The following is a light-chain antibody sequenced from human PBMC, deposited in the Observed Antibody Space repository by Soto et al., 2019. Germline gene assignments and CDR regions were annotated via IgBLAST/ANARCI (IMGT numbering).Light chain of an antibody. CDR3: QQYYSTPTWT. Sequence: DIVMTQSPDSLAVSLGERATINCKSSQSVLYSSNNKNYLAWYQQKPGQPPKLLIDWASTRESGVPDRFSGSGSGTDFTLTISSRQAEDVAVYYCQQYYSTPTWTFGQGTKVEIK. J-gene: IGKJ1*01. CDR1: QSVLYSSNNKNY. V-gene: IGKV4-1*01. CDR2: WAS.